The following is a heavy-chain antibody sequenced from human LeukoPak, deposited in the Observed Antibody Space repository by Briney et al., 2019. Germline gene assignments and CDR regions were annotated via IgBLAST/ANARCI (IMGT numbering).Heavy chain of an antibody. J-gene: IGHJ3*02. D-gene: IGHD2-21*02. V-gene: IGHV3-21*01. CDR2: ISSSSSYI. Sequence: GGSLRLSCAASGFTFSSYSMSWVRQAPGKGLEWVSSISSSSSYIYYADSVKGRFTISRDNAKNSLYLQMNSLRAEDTAVYYCARDDDLGIVVVTGAFDIWGQGTMVTVSS. CDR3: ARDDDLGIVVVTGAFDI. CDR1: GFTFSSYS.